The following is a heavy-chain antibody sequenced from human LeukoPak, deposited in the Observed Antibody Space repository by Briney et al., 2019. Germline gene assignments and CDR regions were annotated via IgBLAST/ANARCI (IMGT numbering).Heavy chain of an antibody. CDR2: ICSNGGCT. CDR3: ARWGYYSNYDY. D-gene: IGHD4-11*01. J-gene: IGHJ4*02. Sequence: GGSLRLSCAASGFTFDDYAMHWVRQAPGKQLEYVSAICSNGGCTYYANSVEGRFTISRDNSKNTLYLQMGSLRAEDMAVYYCARWGYYSNYDYWGQGTLVTVSS. CDR1: GFTFDDYA. V-gene: IGHV3-64*01.